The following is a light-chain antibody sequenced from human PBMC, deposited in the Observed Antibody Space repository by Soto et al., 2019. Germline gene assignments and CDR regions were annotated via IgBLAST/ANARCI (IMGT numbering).Light chain of an antibody. J-gene: IGKJ1*01. V-gene: IGKV1-39*01. CDR2: EAS. CDR1: EGIGEW. Sequence: DIQMTQSPSTLSSAIVDRFTITFLSIEGIGEWLAWYQLKPGKAPHLLIYEASYLQSGVPSRFSGSGSGTDFTLTISSLQPEDFATYYCQQSYSTPLWTFGQGTKVDIK. CDR3: QQSYSTPLWT.